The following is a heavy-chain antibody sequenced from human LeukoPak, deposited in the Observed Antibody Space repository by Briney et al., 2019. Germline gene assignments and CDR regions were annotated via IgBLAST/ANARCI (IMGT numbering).Heavy chain of an antibody. J-gene: IGHJ4*01. Sequence: TSQTLSLTCVISGDSVSSNSAAWNWIRQSPSRGLEWLGRTYYRSKWYNNYAVSVKSRITINPDTSKNQFSLHLNSVTPEDTAVYYCAGEGGLGRLTWGQGTLVTVSS. CDR2: TYYRSKWYN. V-gene: IGHV6-1*01. CDR1: GDSVSSNSAA. D-gene: IGHD2-15*01. CDR3: AGEGGLGRLT.